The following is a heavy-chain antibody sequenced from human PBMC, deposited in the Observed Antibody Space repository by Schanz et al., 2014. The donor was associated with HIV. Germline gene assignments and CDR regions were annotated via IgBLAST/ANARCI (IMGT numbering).Heavy chain of an antibody. CDR3: ARDRGASDI. V-gene: IGHV4-61*01. Sequence: QLQLQESGPGLVKPSETLSLTCTVSNGSVYSSSYYWSWVRQPPGKGLEWIGYVYYNGATSYNPSLKSRVTISLDTSKNRVFLRLKSVTAADTAVYYCARDRGASDIWGQGTLVTVSS. CDR1: NGSVYSSSYY. CDR2: VYYNGAT. J-gene: IGHJ4*02. D-gene: IGHD1-26*01.